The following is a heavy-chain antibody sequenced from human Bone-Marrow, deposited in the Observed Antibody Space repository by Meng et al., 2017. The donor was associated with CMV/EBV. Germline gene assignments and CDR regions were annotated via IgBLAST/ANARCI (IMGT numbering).Heavy chain of an antibody. V-gene: IGHV3-23*01. J-gene: IGHJ6*02. Sequence: GGSLRLSCGASGFTFSNFVMVWVRQAPGKGLEWVSAITQNGATTSYAESVKGRFTVSRDNSKNTLYLQMDSLRAEDTAVYYCARDREDGYNLEYYGMDVWGQGTTVTVSS. CDR1: GFTFSNFV. D-gene: IGHD5-24*01. CDR2: ITQNGATT. CDR3: ARDREDGYNLEYYGMDV.